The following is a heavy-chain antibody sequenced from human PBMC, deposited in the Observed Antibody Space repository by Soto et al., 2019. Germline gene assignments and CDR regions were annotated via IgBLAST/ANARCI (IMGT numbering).Heavy chain of an antibody. J-gene: IGHJ4*02. Sequence: GESLKISCNGSGYSFTSYWICLVRQMPGKGLEWMGIIYPGDSNTRYRPSFQGPVTISADKSITTAYLQWSSLKASDTAMYYCARQGYCSSTACYTVDYWGQGTLVTVSS. D-gene: IGHD2-2*02. CDR1: GYSFTSYW. CDR3: ARQGYCSSTACYTVDY. CDR2: IYPGDSNT. V-gene: IGHV5-51*01.